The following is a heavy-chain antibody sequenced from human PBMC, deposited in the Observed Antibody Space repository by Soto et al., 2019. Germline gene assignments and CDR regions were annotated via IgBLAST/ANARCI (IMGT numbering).Heavy chain of an antibody. CDR1: DFAFSNAW. D-gene: IGHD1-26*01. CDR2: IKSRALGGTT. Sequence: PGGSLRLSCAASDFAFSNAWINWVRQAPGKGLEWVGRIKSRALGGTTDFAAPVRGRFAIKRDDSRNMVYMQMNNLNTEDTAVYYCTTDSYSPIVEVRFDYWGHGTLVTVSS. V-gene: IGHV3-15*07. J-gene: IGHJ4*01. CDR3: TTDSYSPIVEVRFDY.